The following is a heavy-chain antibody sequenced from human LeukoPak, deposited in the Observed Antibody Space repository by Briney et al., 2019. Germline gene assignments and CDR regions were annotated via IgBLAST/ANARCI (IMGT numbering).Heavy chain of an antibody. J-gene: IGHJ5*02. CDR2: ISAYNGNT. V-gene: IGHV1-18*01. CDR3: ARDSARDGFVP. CDR1: GYTFTSYG. Sequence: GASVKVSCKASGYTFTSYGISWVRQAPGQGLEWIGWISAYNGNTNYAQKQQGRVTMTTDTSTSTAYMELRSLGSDDTAVYYCARDSARDGFVPWGQGTLVTVSS. D-gene: IGHD5-24*01.